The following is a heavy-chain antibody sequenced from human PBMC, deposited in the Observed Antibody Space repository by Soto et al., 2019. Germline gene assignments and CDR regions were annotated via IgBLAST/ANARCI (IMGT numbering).Heavy chain of an antibody. V-gene: IGHV1-3*01. CDR2: INAGNGNT. J-gene: IGHJ5*02. CDR3: ARDPPYYDFWSGYRPGEVGWFDP. CDR1: GYTLTSYA. D-gene: IGHD3-3*01. Sequence: GASVKVSCKASGYTLTSYAMHWVRQAPGQRLEWMGWINAGNGNTKYSQKFQGRVTITRDTSASTAYMELSSLRSEDTAVYYCARDPPYYDFWSGYRPGEVGWFDPWGQGTLVTVSS.